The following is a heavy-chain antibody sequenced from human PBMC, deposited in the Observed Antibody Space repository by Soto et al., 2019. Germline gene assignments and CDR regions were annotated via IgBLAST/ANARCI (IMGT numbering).Heavy chain of an antibody. Sequence: PSETLSLTCAVSGGSISSGGYSWSWIRQPPGKGLEWIGYIYHSGSTYYNPSLKSRVTISVDRSKNQFSLKLSSVTAADTAVYYCARAPTNIAAAATGGYYYYGMDVWGQGTTVTVSS. CDR3: ARAPTNIAAAATGGYYYYGMDV. J-gene: IGHJ6*02. CDR1: GGSISSGGYS. V-gene: IGHV4-30-2*01. D-gene: IGHD6-13*01. CDR2: IYHSGST.